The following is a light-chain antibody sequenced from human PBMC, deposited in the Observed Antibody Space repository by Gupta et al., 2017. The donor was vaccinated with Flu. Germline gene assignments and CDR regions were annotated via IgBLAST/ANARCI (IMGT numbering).Light chain of an antibody. CDR1: YDINKW. V-gene: IGKV1-12*02. CDR2: AAS. Sequence: PSSVSASVGDRVTITCRASYDINKWLAWYQQKPGKAPKLLIYAASTLQSGVPSRYSGSRSETDFTLTISDLQPEDFATYYCQQADRSPYTFGQGTKLEI. J-gene: IGKJ2*01. CDR3: QQADRSPYT.